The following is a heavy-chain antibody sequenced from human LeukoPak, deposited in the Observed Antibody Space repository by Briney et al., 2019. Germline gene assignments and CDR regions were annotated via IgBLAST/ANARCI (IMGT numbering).Heavy chain of an antibody. D-gene: IGHD4-17*01. CDR2: ISGSGGST. CDR1: GFTFSSYA. V-gene: IGHV3-23*01. CDR3: PKTRLRGDYAIIGEYYFDY. Sequence: GGSLRLSCAASGFTFSSYAMSWVRQAPGKGLEWVSAISGSGGSTYYADSVKGRFTISRDNSKNTLYLQMNSLRAEDTAVYYCPKTRLRGDYAIIGEYYFDYWGQGTLVTVSS. J-gene: IGHJ4*02.